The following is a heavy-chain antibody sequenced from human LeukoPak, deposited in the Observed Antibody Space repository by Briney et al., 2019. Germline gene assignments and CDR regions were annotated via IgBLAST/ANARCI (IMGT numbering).Heavy chain of an antibody. V-gene: IGHV4-30-4*01. D-gene: IGHD3-22*01. Sequence: ASETLSLTCTVSGGSISSGDYYWSWIRQPPGKGLEWIGYIYYSGSTYYNPSLKSRVTISVDTSKNQFSLKLSSVTAADTAVYYCARYDSSGCDFDYWGQGTLVTVSS. CDR1: GGSISSGDYY. CDR3: ARYDSSGCDFDY. J-gene: IGHJ4*02. CDR2: IYYSGST.